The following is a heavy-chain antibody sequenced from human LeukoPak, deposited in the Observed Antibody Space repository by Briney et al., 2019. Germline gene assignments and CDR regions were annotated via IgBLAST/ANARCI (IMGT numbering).Heavy chain of an antibody. V-gene: IGHV3-23*01. J-gene: IGHJ4*02. CDR3: AKEAFGDKGFDH. CDR2: ISGGGSNI. Sequence: HPGGSLRLSCAGSGFTFSSYVMSWVRKAPGKGLEWVSSISGGGSNIYYADSVKGRFTISRNNSENTLYLQMNVLRADDTAIYYCAKEAFGDKGFDHWGQGTLAAVSS. D-gene: IGHD3-10*01. CDR1: GFTFSSYV.